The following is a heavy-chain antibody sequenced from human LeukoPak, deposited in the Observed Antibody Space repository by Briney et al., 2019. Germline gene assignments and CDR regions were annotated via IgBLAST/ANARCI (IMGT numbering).Heavy chain of an antibody. Sequence: PGGTLRLSCVGSGFTFSDAWMSWVRQPPGKGLEWVGRIKSKSDGGTIDYAAPVKGRFTISRDDSRNTLYLQMNSLKTEDTAVYYCTTRRQDGWWGQGTLVTVS. D-gene: IGHD2-15*01. CDR1: GFTFSDAW. J-gene: IGHJ4*02. CDR3: TTRRQDGW. V-gene: IGHV3-15*01. CDR2: IKSKSDGGTI.